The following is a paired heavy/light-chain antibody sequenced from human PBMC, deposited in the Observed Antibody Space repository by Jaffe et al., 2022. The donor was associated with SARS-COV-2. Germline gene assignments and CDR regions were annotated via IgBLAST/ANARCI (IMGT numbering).Light chain of an antibody. CDR3: QQYNNWPST. Sequence: EIVMTQSPATLSVSPGKRATLSCRASQSVSSNLAWYQQKPGQAPRLLIYGASTRATGIPARFSGSGSGTEFTLTISSLQSEDFAVYYCQQYNNWPSTFGQGTKVEIK. J-gene: IGKJ1*01. CDR1: QSVSSN. CDR2: GAS. V-gene: IGKV3-15*01.
Heavy chain of an antibody. Sequence: QVQLQESGPGLVKASETLSLTCTVSGDSIRSYYWSWIRQSPGKGLEWIGYIYYSGSTNYNPSLKSRVTISVDTSKNQFSLNLSSVTAADTAVYYCARSLVHTMIRGVIWDYWGQGTLVTVSS. CDR2: IYYSGST. D-gene: IGHD3-10*01. J-gene: IGHJ4*02. V-gene: IGHV4-59*01. CDR1: GDSIRSYY. CDR3: ARSLVHTMIRGVIWDY.